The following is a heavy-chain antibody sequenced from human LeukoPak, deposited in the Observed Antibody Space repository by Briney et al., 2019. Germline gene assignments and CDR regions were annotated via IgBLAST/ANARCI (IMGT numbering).Heavy chain of an antibody. D-gene: IGHD1-26*01. V-gene: IGHV1-8*01. Sequence: ASVKVSFNASGYTFTSHDINWVRQGPGQGPGWVGWMNTNSGNTGYAQKFQGRVTITRNTSISTAYMELSSLGCEDTAVYYCARPGEWEVLYYWGGGTLVTVPS. J-gene: IGHJ4*02. CDR1: GYTFTSHD. CDR3: ARPGEWEVLYY. CDR2: MNTNSGNT.